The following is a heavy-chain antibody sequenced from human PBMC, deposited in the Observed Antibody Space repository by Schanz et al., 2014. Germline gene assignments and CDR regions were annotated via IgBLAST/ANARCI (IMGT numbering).Heavy chain of an antibody. Sequence: VLLVESGGGLVKPGGSLRLSCAASGFTISSYSMNWVRQAPGKGLEWVAVISYDGSNKYYADSVKGRFTISRDNSKNTLYLQMNTLRAEDTAVYYCARDRGYCSGGSCLTFDYWGQGTLVTVSS. D-gene: IGHD2-15*01. V-gene: IGHV3-30*03. CDR1: GFTISSYS. CDR2: ISYDGSNK. CDR3: ARDRGYCSGGSCLTFDY. J-gene: IGHJ4*02.